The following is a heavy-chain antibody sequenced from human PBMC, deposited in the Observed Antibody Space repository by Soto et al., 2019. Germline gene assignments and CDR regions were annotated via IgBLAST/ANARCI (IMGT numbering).Heavy chain of an antibody. CDR1: GDIFNRYT. V-gene: IGHV1-69*02. D-gene: IGHD2-21*01. J-gene: IGHJ5*02. CDR3: ARAEGGGGSWYAA. Sequence: QVQLVQSGAEVKKPGSSVRVACKTSGDIFNRYTISWVRQAPGLGLEWMGRIIPVVGGPNYAEKFRGRVTITADKATTSVYLEVRSLRSDDMATYYCARAEGGGGSWYAAWGQGTLVTVSS. CDR2: IIPVVGGP.